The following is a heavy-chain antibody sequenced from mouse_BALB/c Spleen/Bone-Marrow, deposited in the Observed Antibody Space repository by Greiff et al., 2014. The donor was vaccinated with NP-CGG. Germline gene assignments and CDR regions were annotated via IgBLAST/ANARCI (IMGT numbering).Heavy chain of an antibody. CDR2: ISSGGST. Sequence: EVNLVESEGGLVKPGGSLKLSCAASGFTFSSYAMSWVRQTPEKRLEWVASISSGGSTYYPDSVKGRFTISRDNARNILYLQMSSLRSEDKAMYYCARWYYGSGFAYWGQGTLVTVSA. V-gene: IGHV5-6-5*01. CDR1: GFTFSSYA. J-gene: IGHJ3*01. CDR3: ARWYYGSGFAY. D-gene: IGHD1-1*01.